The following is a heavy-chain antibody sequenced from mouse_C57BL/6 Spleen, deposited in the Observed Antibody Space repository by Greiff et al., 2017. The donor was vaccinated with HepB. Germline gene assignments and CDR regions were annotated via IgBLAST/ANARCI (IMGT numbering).Heavy chain of an antibody. CDR1: GYTFTSYW. J-gene: IGHJ2*01. Sequence: VQLQQSGAELVKPGASVKLSCKASGYTFTSYWMQWVKQRPGQGLEWIGEIDPSDSYTNYNQKFKGKATLTVDTSSSTAYMQLSSLTSEDSAVYYCARSTGKGYWGQGTTLTVSS. CDR2: IDPSDSYT. CDR3: ARSTGKGY. D-gene: IGHD4-1*02. V-gene: IGHV1-50*01.